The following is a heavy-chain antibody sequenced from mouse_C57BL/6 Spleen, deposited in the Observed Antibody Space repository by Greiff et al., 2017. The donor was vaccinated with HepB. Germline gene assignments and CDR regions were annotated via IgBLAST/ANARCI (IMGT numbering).Heavy chain of an antibody. CDR2: INYDGSST. J-gene: IGHJ3*01. V-gene: IGHV5-16*01. Sequence: EVKLMESEGGLVQPGRSMKLSCTASGFTFSDYYMAWVRQVPEKGLEWVANINYDGSSTYYLDSLKSRFIISRDNAKNILYLQMSSLKSEDTATYYCARGPNYYGSSYWAWFAYWGQGTLVTVSA. CDR1: GFTFSDYY. D-gene: IGHD1-1*01. CDR3: ARGPNYYGSSYWAWFAY.